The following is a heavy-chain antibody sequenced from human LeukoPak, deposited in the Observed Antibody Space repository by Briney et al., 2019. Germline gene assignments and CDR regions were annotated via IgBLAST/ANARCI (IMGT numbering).Heavy chain of an antibody. D-gene: IGHD2-21*01. CDR3: ARDRPYYYFDY. CDR1: GFTFSNHW. Sequence: GGSLRLSCAASGFTFSNHWLSWVRQAPGKGLEWVANIKQDGSEEYYVDSVKGRFTISRDNAKNSPYLQMNSLRAEDTAVYYCARDRPYYYFDYWGQGTLVTVSS. J-gene: IGHJ4*02. CDR2: IKQDGSEE. V-gene: IGHV3-7*04.